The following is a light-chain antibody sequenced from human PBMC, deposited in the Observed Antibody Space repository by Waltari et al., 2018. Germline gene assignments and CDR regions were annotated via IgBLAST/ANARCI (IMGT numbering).Light chain of an antibody. CDR3: QSFDNSLSGVV. V-gene: IGLV1-40*01. CDR2: DNR. Sequence: QSVLTQPPSVSGAPGQRVTISCTGSRSKIGAGYDVHWYQQLPGTAPKLLIYDNRSRPSGVPDRFSGSKSGTSASLAITGLQAEDEAAYYCQSFDNSLSGVVFGGGTKLTVL. J-gene: IGLJ2*01. CDR1: RSKIGAGYD.